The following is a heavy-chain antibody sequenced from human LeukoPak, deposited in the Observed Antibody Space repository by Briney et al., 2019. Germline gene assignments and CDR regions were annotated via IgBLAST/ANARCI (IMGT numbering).Heavy chain of an antibody. CDR3: ARIGTRGWDFDY. CDR1: GYSISSGYY. Sequence: LETLSLTCTVSGYSISSGYYWGWIRQPPGKGLEWIGSIYHSGSTYYNPSLKSRVTISVDTSKNQFSLKLSSVTAADTAVYYCARIGTRGWDFDYWGQGTLVTVSS. V-gene: IGHV4-38-2*02. J-gene: IGHJ4*02. D-gene: IGHD6-19*01. CDR2: IYHSGST.